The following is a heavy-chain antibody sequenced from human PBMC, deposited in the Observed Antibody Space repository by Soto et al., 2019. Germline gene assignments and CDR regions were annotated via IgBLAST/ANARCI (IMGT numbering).Heavy chain of an antibody. D-gene: IGHD4-17*01. Sequence: QVQLVESGGGVVQPGRSLRLSCAASGFTFSSYGMHWVRQAPGKGLEWVAVIWYDGSNKYYADSVKGRFTISRDNSKNTLYLQMNSLRAEDTAVYYCARAWAVTPKDDAFDIWGQGTMVTVSS. CDR2: IWYDGSNK. J-gene: IGHJ3*02. CDR1: GFTFSSYG. V-gene: IGHV3-33*01. CDR3: ARAWAVTPKDDAFDI.